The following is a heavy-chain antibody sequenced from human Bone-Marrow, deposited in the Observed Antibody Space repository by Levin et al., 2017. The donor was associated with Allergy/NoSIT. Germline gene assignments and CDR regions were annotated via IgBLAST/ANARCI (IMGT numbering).Heavy chain of an antibody. V-gene: IGHV1-2*02. CDR1: GYTFTGYQ. CDR3: VRVYYYDGSGYYYEDS. Sequence: ASVKVSCKASGYTFTGYQIHWVRQAPGQGLEWMGWFNPNSGGADYAQKFQGRVTMSRDTSFSTAYMELNWLRSDDTAVYYCVRVYYYDGSGYYYEDSWGQGTLVTVSS. D-gene: IGHD3-22*01. J-gene: IGHJ5*01. CDR2: FNPNSGGA.